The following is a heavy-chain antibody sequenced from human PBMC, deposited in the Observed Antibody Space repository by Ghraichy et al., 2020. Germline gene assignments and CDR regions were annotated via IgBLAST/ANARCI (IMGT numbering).Heavy chain of an antibody. Sequence: SVKVSCKASGGTFSSYAISWVRQAPGQGLEWMGGIIPIFGTANYAQKFQGRVTITADESTSTAYMELSSLRSEDTAVYYCARDFRDQSSSSWYESYYYYGMDVWGQGTTVTVSS. D-gene: IGHD6-13*01. CDR3: ARDFRDQSSSSWYESYYYYGMDV. CDR1: GGTFSSYA. CDR2: IIPIFGTA. V-gene: IGHV1-69*13. J-gene: IGHJ6*02.